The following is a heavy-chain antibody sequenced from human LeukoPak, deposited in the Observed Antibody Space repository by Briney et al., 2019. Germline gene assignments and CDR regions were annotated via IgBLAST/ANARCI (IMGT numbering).Heavy chain of an antibody. D-gene: IGHD5-24*01. V-gene: IGHV1-46*01. J-gene: IGHJ3*02. Sequence: ASVKVSCKASGGTFSSYYMHWVRQAPGQGLEWMGVFNPSGGSTSYAQKFQGRVTMTRDTSTSTVYMELSSLRSDDAAVYYCARVRDGYNDAFDIWGQGTMVTVSS. CDR1: GGTFSSYY. CDR3: ARVRDGYNDAFDI. CDR2: FNPSGGST.